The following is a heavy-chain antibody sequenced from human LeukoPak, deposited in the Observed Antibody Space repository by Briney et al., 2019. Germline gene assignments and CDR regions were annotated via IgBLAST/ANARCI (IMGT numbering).Heavy chain of an antibody. CDR3: ARSLGACSSTSCYALDYYYMDV. CDR1: GYSFTSYW. CDR2: IYPGDSDT. D-gene: IGHD2-2*01. Sequence: PGESLKISCKGSGYSFTSYWIGWVRQMPGKGLEWMGIIYPGDSDTRYSPSFQGQVTISADKSISTAYLQWSSLKASDTAMYYCARSLGACSSTSCYALDYYYMDVWGEGTTVTVSS. V-gene: IGHV5-51*01. J-gene: IGHJ6*03.